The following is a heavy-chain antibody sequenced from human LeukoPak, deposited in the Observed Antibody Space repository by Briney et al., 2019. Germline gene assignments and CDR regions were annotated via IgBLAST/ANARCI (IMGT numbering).Heavy chain of an antibody. V-gene: IGHV4-39*01. Sequence: SETPSLTCSVSGGSISSSSYYWGWIRQPPGKGLEWIGSIYYRGSTYYNPSLKSRVTISVDTSKNQFSLKVSSVTAADTAVFYCATHPGYGDYYFDYWGQGTLVTVSS. CDR2: IYYRGST. D-gene: IGHD4-17*01. CDR1: GGSISSSSYY. CDR3: ATHPGYGDYYFDY. J-gene: IGHJ4*02.